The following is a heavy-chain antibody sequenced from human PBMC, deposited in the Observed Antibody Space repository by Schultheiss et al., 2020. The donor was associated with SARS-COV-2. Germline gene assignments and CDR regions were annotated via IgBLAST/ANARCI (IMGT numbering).Heavy chain of an antibody. CDR2: IWYDVSNK. Sequence: GGSLRLSCAASGFTFSTYGLHWVRQAPGKGLEWVAVIWYDVSNKYYADPVKGRFTISRDNSKNTLYLQMNSLRAEDTAVYYCAKVGDDYGDYVGDYWGQGTLVTVSS. CDR3: AKVGDDYGDYVGDY. CDR1: GFTFSTYG. V-gene: IGHV3-33*06. J-gene: IGHJ4*02. D-gene: IGHD4-17*01.